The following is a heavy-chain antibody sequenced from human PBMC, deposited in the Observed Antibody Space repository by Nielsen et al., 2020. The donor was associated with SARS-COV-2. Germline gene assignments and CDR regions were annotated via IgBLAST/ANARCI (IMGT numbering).Heavy chain of an antibody. V-gene: IGHV4-59*13. CDR3: ARYDDNWGSLAY. Sequence: SETLSLTCAVSGGSITTYYWHWIRQSPGKGLEWIGYSYYSGNTNYNPSLKSRVTISVDTSKNQFSLNLSSVTAADTAVYYCARYDDNWGSLAYWGQGTLVPVSS. D-gene: IGHD7-27*01. CDR2: SYYSGNT. CDR1: GGSITTYY. J-gene: IGHJ4*02.